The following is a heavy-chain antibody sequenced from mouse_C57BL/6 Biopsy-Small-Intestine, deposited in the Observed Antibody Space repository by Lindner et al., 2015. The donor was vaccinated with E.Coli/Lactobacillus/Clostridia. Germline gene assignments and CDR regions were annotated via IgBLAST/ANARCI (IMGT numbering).Heavy chain of an antibody. CDR2: IYPGDGDT. CDR1: GYAFSSYW. D-gene: IGHD3-2*02. Sequence: VQLQESGAELVKPGASVKISCKASGYAFSSYWMNWVKQRPGKGLEWIGQIYPGDGDTNYNGKFKGKATFTADTSSNTAYMQLSSLTTEDSAIYYCAIDSSGYGDYWGQGTTLTVSS. V-gene: IGHV1-80*01. J-gene: IGHJ2*01. CDR3: AIDSSGYGDY.